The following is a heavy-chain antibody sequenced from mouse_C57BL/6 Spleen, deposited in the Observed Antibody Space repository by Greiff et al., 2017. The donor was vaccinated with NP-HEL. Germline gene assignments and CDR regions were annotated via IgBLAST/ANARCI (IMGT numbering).Heavy chain of an antibody. CDR3: ARLGGSPSWFAY. Sequence: QVHVKQSGAELVRPGTSVKMSCKASGYTFTNYWIGWAKQRPGHGLEWIGDIYPGGGYTNYNEKFKGKATLTADKSSSTAYMQFSSLTSEDSAIYYCARLGGSPSWFAYWGQGTLVTVSA. J-gene: IGHJ3*01. D-gene: IGHD4-1*01. CDR1: GYTFTNYW. V-gene: IGHV1-63*01. CDR2: IYPGGGYT.